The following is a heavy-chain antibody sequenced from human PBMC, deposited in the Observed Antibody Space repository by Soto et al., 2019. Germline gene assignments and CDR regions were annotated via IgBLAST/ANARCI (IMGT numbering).Heavy chain of an antibody. J-gene: IGHJ1*01. CDR3: AKTGSSWYFGDFQH. Sequence: HPGGSLRLSCAASGFTFSSYAMSWVRQAPGKGLEWVSAISGSGGSTYYADSVKGRFTISRGNSKNTLYLQMNSLRAEDTAVYYCAKTGSSWYFGDFQHWGQGTLVTVSS. D-gene: IGHD6-13*01. V-gene: IGHV3-23*01. CDR1: GFTFSSYA. CDR2: ISGSGGST.